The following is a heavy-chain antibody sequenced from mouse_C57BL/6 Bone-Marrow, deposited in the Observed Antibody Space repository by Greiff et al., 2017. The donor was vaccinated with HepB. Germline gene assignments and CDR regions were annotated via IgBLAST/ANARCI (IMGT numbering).Heavy chain of an antibody. CDR2: INPSTGGT. D-gene: IGHD1-1*01. V-gene: IGHV1-42*01. CDR3: ARSITTVVADY. Sequence: EVKLQESGPELVKPGASVKISCKASGYSFTGYYMNWVKQSPEKSLEWIGEINPSTGGTTYNQKFKAKATLTVDKSSSTAYMQLKSLTSEDSAVYYCARSITTVVADYWGQGTTLTVSS. J-gene: IGHJ2*01. CDR1: GYSFTGYY.